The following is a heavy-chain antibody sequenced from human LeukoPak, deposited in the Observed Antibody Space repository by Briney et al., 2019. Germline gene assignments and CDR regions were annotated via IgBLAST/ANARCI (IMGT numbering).Heavy chain of an antibody. CDR2: ISYDGSNK. D-gene: IGHD3-10*01. V-gene: IGHV3-30-3*01. Sequence: GGSLRLSCVGSGFAFSSYWMSWARQAPGKGLEWVAVISYDGSNKYYADSVKGRFTISRDSSKNTLYLQMNSLRAEDTAVYYCARDYGRSRDYGMDVWGQGTTVTVSS. CDR1: GFAFSSYW. J-gene: IGHJ6*02. CDR3: ARDYGRSRDYGMDV.